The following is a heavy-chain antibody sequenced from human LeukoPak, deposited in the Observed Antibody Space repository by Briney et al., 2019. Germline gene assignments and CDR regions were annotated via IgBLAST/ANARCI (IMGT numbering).Heavy chain of an antibody. Sequence: ASVKVSCKASGYSFTTYGVAWVRQAPGQGLEWMGWINGYDGNTNYAQKFQGRVTMTTDTSTSTAYMELRRLRSDDTAFYYCATNAGMSVAGSFYWGQGTLVTVSS. CDR2: INGYDGNT. CDR1: GYSFTTYG. CDR3: ATNAGMSVAGSFY. V-gene: IGHV1-18*01. J-gene: IGHJ4*02. D-gene: IGHD6-19*01.